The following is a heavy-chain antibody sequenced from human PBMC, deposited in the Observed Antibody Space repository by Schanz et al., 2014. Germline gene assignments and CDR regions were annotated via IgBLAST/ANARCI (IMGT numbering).Heavy chain of an antibody. CDR1: GFTVSSNH. Sequence: EGQLAESGGGLVQPGGSLRLSCAVSGFTVSSNHMSWVRQAPGKGLEWVSVIYSGIGASYADSVKDRFTVSRDNSKNTVERQMNRLRAEDTAVYYCARVHPYDPRGWGYFDYWGQGALVTVSS. J-gene: IGHJ4*02. V-gene: IGHV3-66*01. D-gene: IGHD3-22*01. CDR2: IYSGIGA. CDR3: ARVHPYDPRGWGYFDY.